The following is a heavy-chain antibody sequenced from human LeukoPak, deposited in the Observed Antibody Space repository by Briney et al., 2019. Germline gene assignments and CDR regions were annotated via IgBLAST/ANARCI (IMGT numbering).Heavy chain of an antibody. CDR3: AGTYYYGSGSYPN. CDR1: GGTFSSYA. D-gene: IGHD3-10*01. CDR2: IIPIFGTA. V-gene: IGHV1-69*13. Sequence: GASVKVSCKASGGTFSSYAISWVRQAPGQGLEWMGGIIPIFGTANYAQKFQGRVTITPDESTSTAYMGLSSLRSEDTAVYYCAGTYYYGSGSYPNWGQGTLVTVSS. J-gene: IGHJ4*02.